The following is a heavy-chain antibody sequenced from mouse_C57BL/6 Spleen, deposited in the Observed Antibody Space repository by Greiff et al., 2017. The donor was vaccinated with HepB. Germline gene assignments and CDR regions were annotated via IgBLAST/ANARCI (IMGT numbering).Heavy chain of an antibody. J-gene: IGHJ2*01. CDR1: GYTFPDSN. V-gene: IGHV1-22*01. D-gene: IGHD2-4*01. CDR2: INPNNGGT. Sequence: VQLQQSGPELVQPGASVKMSCPASGYTFPDSNMPCVKQRHGTSLEWIGYINPNNGGTSYTQKFKGKATLTVNKSSSTAYMELRSLTSEASAVYYCARIYDYDGDYWGQGPTLTVSS. CDR3: ARIYDYDGDY.